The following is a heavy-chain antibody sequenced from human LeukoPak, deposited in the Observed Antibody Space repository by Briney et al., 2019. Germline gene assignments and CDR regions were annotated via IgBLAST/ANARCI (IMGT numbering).Heavy chain of an antibody. J-gene: IGHJ1*01. CDR1: GYTFTNYG. Sequence: GASVKVSGTASGYTFTNYGISWVRQAPGQGLEWMGWISAYNGNTNYAQKLQGRVTMTTDTSTSTAYMELRSLRSDDTAVYYCARDYYDSSGYDEYFQHCGEGTLVTVSS. CDR2: ISAYNGNT. D-gene: IGHD3-22*01. V-gene: IGHV1-18*01. CDR3: ARDYYDSSGYDEYFQH.